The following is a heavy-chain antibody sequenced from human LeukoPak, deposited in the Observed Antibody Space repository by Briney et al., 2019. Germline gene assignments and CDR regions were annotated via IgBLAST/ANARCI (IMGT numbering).Heavy chain of an antibody. V-gene: IGHV4-34*01. Sequence: PSETLSLTCAVYGGSFSGYYWSWIRQPPGKGLEWIGEINHSGSTNYNPSLKSRVTISVDTSKKQFSLKLNSVTAADTAVFYCARRDYYGTLQHWGQGTLVTVSS. J-gene: IGHJ1*01. CDR1: GGSFSGYY. D-gene: IGHD4-17*01. CDR2: INHSGST. CDR3: ARRDYYGTLQH.